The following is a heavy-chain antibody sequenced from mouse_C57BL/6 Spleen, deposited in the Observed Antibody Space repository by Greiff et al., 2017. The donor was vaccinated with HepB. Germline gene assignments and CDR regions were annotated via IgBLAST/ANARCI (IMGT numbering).Heavy chain of an antibody. CDR2: ISYDGSN. Sequence: ESGPGLVKPSQSLSLTCSVTGYSITSGYYWNWIRQFPGNKLEWMGYISYDGSNNYNPSLKNRISITRDTSKNQFFLKLNSVTTEDTATYYCARGDGSSGAWFAYWGQGTLVTVSA. CDR3: ARGDGSSGAWFAY. D-gene: IGHD1-1*01. CDR1: GYSITSGYY. V-gene: IGHV3-6*01. J-gene: IGHJ3*01.